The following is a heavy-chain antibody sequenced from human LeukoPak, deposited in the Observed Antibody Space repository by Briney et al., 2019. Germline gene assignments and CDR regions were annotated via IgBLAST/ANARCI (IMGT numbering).Heavy chain of an antibody. CDR1: GFSFSSYE. D-gene: IGHD3-22*01. CDR2: ISSSGSTI. Sequence: PGGSLSLSCAASGFSFSSYEMNWVRQAPGDGLEWVSYISSSGSTIYYADSVKGRFTISRDNAKNSLYLQMNSLRAEDTAVYYCARASPPYYYDSSGYYLDYWGQGTLVTVSS. J-gene: IGHJ4*02. CDR3: ARASPPYYYDSSGYYLDY. V-gene: IGHV3-48*03.